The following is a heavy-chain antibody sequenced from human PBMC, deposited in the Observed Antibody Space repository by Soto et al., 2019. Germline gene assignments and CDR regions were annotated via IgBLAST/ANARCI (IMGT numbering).Heavy chain of an antibody. CDR1: GYTFTNYG. J-gene: IGHJ5*02. D-gene: IGHD3-10*01. CDR3: ARGVGSGSCYNWFDP. Sequence: QVQLVQSGGEVKKPGASVKVSCKASGYTFTNYGISWVRQAPGQGLEWMGWINVYNGNTKYAQKVQGRVTMTTDPSTXTAYLEPRSLRSDDTAVYYCARGVGSGSCYNWFDPWGQGTLVTVSS. CDR2: INVYNGNT. V-gene: IGHV1-18*01.